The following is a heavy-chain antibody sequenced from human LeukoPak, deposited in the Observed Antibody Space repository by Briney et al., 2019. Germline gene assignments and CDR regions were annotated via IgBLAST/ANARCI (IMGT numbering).Heavy chain of an antibody. D-gene: IGHD1-20*01. CDR3: ARDDEYNWNDAVRYYYYGMDV. J-gene: IGHJ6*02. V-gene: IGHV1-18*01. Sequence: ASVKVSCKASGGTFISYAISWVRQAPGQGLEWMGWISAYNGNTNYAQKLQGRVTMTTDTSTSTAYMELRSLRSDDTAVYYCARDDEYNWNDAVRYYYYGMDVWGQGTTVIVSS. CDR2: ISAYNGNT. CDR1: GGTFISYA.